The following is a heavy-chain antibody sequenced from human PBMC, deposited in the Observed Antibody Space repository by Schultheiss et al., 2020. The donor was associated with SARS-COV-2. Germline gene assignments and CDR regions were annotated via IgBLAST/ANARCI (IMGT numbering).Heavy chain of an antibody. Sequence: SETLSLTCAVYGGSFSGYYWSWIRQPPGKGLEWIGEINHSGSTNYNPSLKSRVTMSVDTSKNQFSLKLSSVTAADTAVYYCASCSGGSCCLDYWGQGTLVTVSS. D-gene: IGHD2-15*01. CDR2: INHSGST. CDR3: ASCSGGSCCLDY. V-gene: IGHV4-34*01. CDR1: GGSFSGYY. J-gene: IGHJ4*02.